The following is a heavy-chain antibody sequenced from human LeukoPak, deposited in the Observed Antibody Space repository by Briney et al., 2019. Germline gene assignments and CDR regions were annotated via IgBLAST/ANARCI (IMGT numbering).Heavy chain of an antibody. D-gene: IGHD3-22*01. CDR3: ARVDYYDSSGPFDY. Sequence: ASVKVSCEASGYTFTGYYMHWVRQAPGQGLEWMGWINPNSGGANYAQKFQGRVTMTRDTSISTAYMELSRLRSDDTAVYYCARVDYYDSSGPFDYWGQGTLVTVSS. CDR2: INPNSGGA. J-gene: IGHJ4*02. CDR1: GYTFTGYY. V-gene: IGHV1-2*02.